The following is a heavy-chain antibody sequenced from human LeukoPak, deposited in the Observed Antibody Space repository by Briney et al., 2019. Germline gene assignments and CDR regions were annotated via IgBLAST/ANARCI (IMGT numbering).Heavy chain of an antibody. J-gene: IGHJ5*02. V-gene: IGHV1-69*05. CDR2: IVPIFGTA. CDR1: GGTFSSYA. Sequence: SVKVSCKASGGTFSSYAISWVRQAPGQGLEWMGRIVPIFGTANYAQKFQGRVTITTDESTSTAYMELSSLRSEDTAVYYCAREISSSLGDGCFDPWGQGTLVTVSS. CDR3: AREISSSLGDGCFDP. D-gene: IGHD6-6*01.